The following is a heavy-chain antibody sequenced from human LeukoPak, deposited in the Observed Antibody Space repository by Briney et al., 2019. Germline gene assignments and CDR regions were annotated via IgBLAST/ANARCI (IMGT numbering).Heavy chain of an antibody. Sequence: PSQTLSLTCTVSGGSISSSSYYWGWIRQPPGKGLEWIGSIYYSGSTNYNPSLKSRVTMSVDTSKNQFSLKLSSVTAADTAVYYCARNWNSVNYYYYYMDVWGKGTTVTVSS. CDR2: IYYSGST. J-gene: IGHJ6*03. CDR3: ARNWNSVNYYYYYMDV. CDR1: GGSISSSSYY. V-gene: IGHV4-39*07. D-gene: IGHD1-7*01.